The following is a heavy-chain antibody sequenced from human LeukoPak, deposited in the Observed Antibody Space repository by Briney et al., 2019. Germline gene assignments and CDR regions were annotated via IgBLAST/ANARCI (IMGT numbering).Heavy chain of an antibody. CDR1: GFTFSSSW. V-gene: IGHV3-7*04. J-gene: IGHJ4*02. Sequence: GGSLRLSCAASGFTFSSSWMSWVRQAPGKGLEWVANIKQDGSEKYYVDSVKGRFTISRDNTKKSLYLQMNSLRAEDTAVYYCARGPGDFCLRGPGTLVTVSS. CDR2: IKQDGSEK. D-gene: IGHD1-26*01. CDR3: ARGPGDFCL.